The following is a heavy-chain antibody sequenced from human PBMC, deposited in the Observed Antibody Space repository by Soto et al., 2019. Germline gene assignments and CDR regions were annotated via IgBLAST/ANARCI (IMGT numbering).Heavy chain of an antibody. V-gene: IGHV3-23*01. CDR1: GFTFSSYA. D-gene: IGHD3-10*01. CDR3: AKDEGREVRGVMGY. J-gene: IGHJ4*02. CDR2: ISGSGGST. Sequence: GESLKISCAASGFTFSSYAMSWVRQAPGKGLEWVSAISGSGGSTYYADSVKGRFTISRDNSKNTLYLQMNSLRAEDTAVYYCAKDEGREVRGVMGYWGQGTLVTVSS.